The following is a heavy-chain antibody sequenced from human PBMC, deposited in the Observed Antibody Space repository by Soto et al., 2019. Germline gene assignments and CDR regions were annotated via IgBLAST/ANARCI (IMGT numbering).Heavy chain of an antibody. V-gene: IGHV3-23*01. D-gene: IGHD3-22*01. CDR2: ISGSGGST. CDR1: GFTFSSYA. CDR3: AYYSRLYDSNNWFYA. J-gene: IGHJ5*02. Sequence: GGSLRLSCAASGFTFSSYAMSWVRQAPGKGLEWVSGISGSGGSTYYADSVKGRFTVSRDNSKNTLYLQINSLRVEDTAVFYCAYYSRLYDSNNWFYAWGQGSLVTVSS.